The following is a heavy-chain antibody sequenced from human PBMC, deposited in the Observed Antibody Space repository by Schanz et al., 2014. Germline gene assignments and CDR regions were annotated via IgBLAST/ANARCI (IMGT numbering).Heavy chain of an antibody. CDR3: ARDGDRFYHNDYMDV. CDR1: GFDFNSYS. J-gene: IGHJ6*03. Sequence: EVRLVESGGGLVQPGGSLRLSCEASGFDFNSYSMNWVRQVPGKGLEWLSYIATSSSTRHYADSVKGRVTISRDNAKNSVSLQMRRLRVEDTAVYYCARDGDRFYHNDYMDVWGKGTTVTVSS. V-gene: IGHV3-48*01. D-gene: IGHD4-17*01. CDR2: IATSSSTR.